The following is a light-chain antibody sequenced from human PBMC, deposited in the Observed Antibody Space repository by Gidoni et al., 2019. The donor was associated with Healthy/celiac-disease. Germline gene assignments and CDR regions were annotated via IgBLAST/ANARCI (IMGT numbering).Light chain of an antibody. CDR2: GNS. CDR1: SSNIGAGYA. J-gene: IGLJ1*01. Sequence: QSLLTQPHSVSGATGQRITITCTGRSSNIGAGYAVHWYQQLPGTAPKLLIYGNSNRPSGVPDRFSGSKSGTSASLAITGFQAEDEADYYCQSYDSSLSGYVFGTGTKVTVL. CDR3: QSYDSSLSGYV. V-gene: IGLV1-40*01.